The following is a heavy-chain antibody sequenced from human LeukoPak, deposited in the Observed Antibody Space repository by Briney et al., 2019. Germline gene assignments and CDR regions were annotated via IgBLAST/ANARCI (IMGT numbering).Heavy chain of an antibody. D-gene: IGHD3-22*01. Sequence: GGSLRLSCAASGFTFSSYAMSWVRQAPGKGLEWVSAISGSGGSTYYADSVKGRFTISRDNSKNSLCLQMNSLRAEDTAVYYCARGLHFRVYDSSDYYPYWGQGTLVTVSS. J-gene: IGHJ4*02. CDR3: ARGLHFRVYDSSDYYPY. V-gene: IGHV3-23*01. CDR1: GFTFSSYA. CDR2: ISGSGGST.